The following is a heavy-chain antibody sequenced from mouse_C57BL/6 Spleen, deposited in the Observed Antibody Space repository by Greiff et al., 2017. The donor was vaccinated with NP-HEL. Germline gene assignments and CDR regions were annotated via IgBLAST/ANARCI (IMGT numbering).Heavy chain of an antibody. D-gene: IGHD1-1*01. CDR2: IHPNSGST. CDR3: ARSGYYGSSYVSFDY. V-gene: IGHV1-64*01. CDR1: GYTFTSYW. J-gene: IGHJ2*01. Sequence: VQLQQPGAELVKPGASVKLSCKASGYTFTSYWMHWVKQRPGQGLEWIGMIHPNSGSTNYNEKFKSKATLTVDKSSSTAYMQLSSLTSEDSAVYYCARSGYYGSSYVSFDYWGQGTTLTVSS.